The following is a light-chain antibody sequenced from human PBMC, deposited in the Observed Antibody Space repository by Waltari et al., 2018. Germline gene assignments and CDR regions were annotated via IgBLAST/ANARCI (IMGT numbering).Light chain of an antibody. CDR1: QSVGRA. V-gene: IGKV3-20*01. Sequence: EIVLTQSPGTLSLSPGERATLSCRASQSVGRALVWYQQKPGQAPRLLIYDTSTRAAGTPDRFSGSGFGTDVSLTISRLEPEDFAVYYCQKYERLPATFGQGTKVEIK. CDR3: QKYERLPAT. CDR2: DTS. J-gene: IGKJ1*01.